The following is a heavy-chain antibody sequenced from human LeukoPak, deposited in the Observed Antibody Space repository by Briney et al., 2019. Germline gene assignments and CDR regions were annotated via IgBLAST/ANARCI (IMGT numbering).Heavy chain of an antibody. CDR2: ISYDGSNK. V-gene: IGHV3-30-3*01. Sequence: GGSLRLSCAASGFTFSNYALHWVRQAPGKGLEWVAVISYDGSNKYYADSVKGRFTISRDNSKNTLYLQMNSLRAEDTAVYYCAKGPSISEPSYYFDYWGQGTLVTVSS. CDR1: GFTFSNYA. J-gene: IGHJ4*02. CDR3: AKGPSISEPSYYFDY. D-gene: IGHD3-9*01.